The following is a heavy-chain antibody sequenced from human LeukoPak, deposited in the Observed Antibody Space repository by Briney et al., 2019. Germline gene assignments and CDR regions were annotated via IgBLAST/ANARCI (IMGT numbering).Heavy chain of an antibody. Sequence: SETLSLTCTVSGGSFSSSSYYWGWIRQPPGKGLEWIGTIFYSGSTYYNPSLRSRVTISVDMSKNQFSLKLNSVTAADTAVYYCARPKASGSSLDAFDIWGQGTMVTVSS. J-gene: IGHJ3*02. CDR1: GGSFSSSSYY. CDR2: IFYSGST. D-gene: IGHD6-13*01. V-gene: IGHV4-39*01. CDR3: ARPKASGSSLDAFDI.